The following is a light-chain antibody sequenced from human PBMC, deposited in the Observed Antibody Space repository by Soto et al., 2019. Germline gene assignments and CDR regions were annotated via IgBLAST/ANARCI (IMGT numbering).Light chain of an antibody. CDR1: QSLLHSNGNNY. CDR2: LGS. Sequence: DIVMTQSPLFLPVTPGEPASISCRSSQSLLHSNGNNYFDWYLQKPGQSPQLLIYLGSNRASGVPDRISGSGSGTDFTLKISRVEAEDVGVYYCMQALQTPLTFGQGTRLEIK. V-gene: IGKV2-28*01. J-gene: IGKJ5*01. CDR3: MQALQTPLT.